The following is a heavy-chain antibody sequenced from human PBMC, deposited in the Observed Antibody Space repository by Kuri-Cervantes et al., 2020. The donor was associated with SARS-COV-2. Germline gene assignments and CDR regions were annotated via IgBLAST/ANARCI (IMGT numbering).Heavy chain of an antibody. V-gene: IGHV3-23*01. CDR2: ISGSGGST. CDR1: GFTFSSYA. J-gene: IGHJ4*02. CDR3: ARDEKNIAAAGTILSYFDY. D-gene: IGHD6-13*01. Sequence: LTCAASGFTFSSYAMSWVRQAPGKGLEWVSAISGSGGSTYYADSVKGRFTISRDNSKNTLYLQMNSLRAEDTAVYYCARDEKNIAAAGTILSYFDYWGQGTLVTVSS.